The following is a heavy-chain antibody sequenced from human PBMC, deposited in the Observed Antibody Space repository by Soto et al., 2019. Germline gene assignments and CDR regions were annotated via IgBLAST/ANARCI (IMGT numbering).Heavy chain of an antibody. D-gene: IGHD5-18*01. CDR2: IYNSGRY. Sequence: PSETLSLTCTVSGGFIWGWIRQSPDKGLEWIGYIYNSGRYNYNPSLKSRVTISVDTSKNQFSLKLSSVTAADTAVYYCARHSRPDTAMVTIFWFDPWGQGTLVTVSS. J-gene: IGHJ5*02. CDR1: GGFI. CDR3: ARHSRPDTAMVTIFWFDP. V-gene: IGHV4-59*08.